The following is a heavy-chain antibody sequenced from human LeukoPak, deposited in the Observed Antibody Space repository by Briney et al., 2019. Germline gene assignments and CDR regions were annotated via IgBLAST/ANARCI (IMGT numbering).Heavy chain of an antibody. V-gene: IGHV4-34*01. CDR2: INHSGST. Sequence: PSETLSLTCAVYGGSFSGYYWSWIRQPPGKGLEWIGEINHSGSTNYNPSLKSRVTISVDTSKNQFSLKLSSVTAAGTAVYYCARGRYRGRWLQFDYWGQGTLVTVSS. D-gene: IGHD5-24*01. CDR3: ARGRYRGRWLQFDY. CDR1: GGSFSGYY. J-gene: IGHJ4*02.